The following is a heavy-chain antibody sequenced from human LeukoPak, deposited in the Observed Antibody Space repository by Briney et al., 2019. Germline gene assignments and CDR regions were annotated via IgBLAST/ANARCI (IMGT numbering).Heavy chain of an antibody. CDR1: GFTFSIYS. CDR3: AKNRKSSSSDFDY. D-gene: IGHD6-6*01. CDR2: ISSSSSFI. Sequence: GGSLRLSCAASGFTFSIYSLNWVRQAPGKGLEWVSSISSSSSFISYADSEKGRFTISRDNAKNSLYLQMNSLRAEDTAVYYCAKNRKSSSSDFDYWGQGTLVTVSP. J-gene: IGHJ4*02. V-gene: IGHV3-21*06.